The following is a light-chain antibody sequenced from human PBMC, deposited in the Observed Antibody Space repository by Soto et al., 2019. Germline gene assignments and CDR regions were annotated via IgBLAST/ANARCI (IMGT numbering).Light chain of an antibody. V-gene: IGKV1-27*01. CDR2: AAS. CDR3: QKYNSAPRT. J-gene: IGKJ3*01. CDR1: QGISNY. Sequence: DIQMTQSPSSLSASVGDRVTITCRASQGISNYLAWYQQKPGKVPKLLIYAASTLQSAVPSRFSGSGSGTDFTLPISGLQPEDVAAYYCQKYNSAPRTFGPGTKVDIK.